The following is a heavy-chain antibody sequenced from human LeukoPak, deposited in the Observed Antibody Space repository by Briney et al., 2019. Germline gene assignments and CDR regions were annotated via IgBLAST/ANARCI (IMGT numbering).Heavy chain of an antibody. J-gene: IGHJ4*02. CDR3: AKAERYYGSTAYPSWYFDY. Sequence: GRSLRLSCSASGFSLSNYVMHWVRQAPGKGVEWVAFIWYDGTKKYYADSVKVRFTISRDNSENTPNLQMSSLRAEDTAVYYCAKAERYYGSTAYPSWYFDYWGQGTLVTVSS. D-gene: IGHD3-22*01. CDR1: GFSLSNYV. V-gene: IGHV3-33*06. CDR2: IWYDGTKK.